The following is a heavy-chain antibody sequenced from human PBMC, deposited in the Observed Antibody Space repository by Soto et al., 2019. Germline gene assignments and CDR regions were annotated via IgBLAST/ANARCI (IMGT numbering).Heavy chain of an antibody. D-gene: IGHD6-13*01. CDR2: IIPILGIA. CDR3: ARDVLAAAASDY. V-gene: IGHV1-69*08. CDR1: GGTFSSYT. Sequence: QVQLVQSGAEVKKPGSSVKVSCKASGGTFSSYTISWVRQAPGQGLEWMGRIIPILGIANYAQKFQGRVTIXAXXSTSTAYMELSSLRSEDTAVYYCARDVLAAAASDYWGQGTLVTVSS. J-gene: IGHJ4*02.